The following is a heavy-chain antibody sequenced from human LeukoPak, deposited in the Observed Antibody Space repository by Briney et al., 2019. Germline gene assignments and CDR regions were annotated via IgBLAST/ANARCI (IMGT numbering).Heavy chain of an antibody. CDR3: AKSGWPRITMIVVVIDPFDY. D-gene: IGHD3-22*01. Sequence: GGSLRLSCAASGFTFSSYWMSWVRQAPGKGLEWVSAISGSGGSTYYADSVKGRFTISRDNSKNTLYLQMNSLRAEDTAVYYCAKSGWPRITMIVVVIDPFDYWGQGTLVTVSS. V-gene: IGHV3-23*01. CDR1: GFTFSSYW. CDR2: ISGSGGST. J-gene: IGHJ4*02.